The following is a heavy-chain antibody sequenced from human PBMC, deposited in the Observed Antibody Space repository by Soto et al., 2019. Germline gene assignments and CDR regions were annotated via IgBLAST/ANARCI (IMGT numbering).Heavy chain of an antibody. J-gene: IGHJ6*03. Sequence: EVQVLESGGGSVQPGGYLRLSCAASGFTFSNFAMSCVRHAPGKGLEWVSEISGSTGTTYYADSVQGRFIISRDNSKNPLQRQMNSLRAVDTAVYYWAKDTSSSPYYMDVWGKGTTVTVS. CDR1: GFTFSNFA. D-gene: IGHD2-2*01. V-gene: IGHV3-23*01. CDR2: ISGSTGTT. CDR3: AKDTSSSPYYMDV.